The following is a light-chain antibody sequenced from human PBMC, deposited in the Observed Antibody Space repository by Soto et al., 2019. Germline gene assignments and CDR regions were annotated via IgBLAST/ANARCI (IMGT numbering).Light chain of an antibody. Sequence: DIQMTQSPSTLSGSVGDRVTITCRASQTISSWLAWYQQKPGKAPKLLIYKASTLKSGVPSRFSGSGSGTEFTLTTSSLQPDDSATYYCQHYKAFSPWTFCQGTKVDI. V-gene: IGKV1-5*03. CDR1: QTISSW. CDR2: KAS. CDR3: QHYKAFSPWT. J-gene: IGKJ1*01.